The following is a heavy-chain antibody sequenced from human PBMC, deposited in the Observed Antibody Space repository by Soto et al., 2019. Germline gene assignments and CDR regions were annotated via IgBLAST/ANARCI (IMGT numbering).Heavy chain of an antibody. D-gene: IGHD2-8*02. V-gene: IGHV4-4*02. CDR1: GGSISSSNW. CDR3: ARDKITGLFDY. J-gene: IGHJ4*02. Sequence: SETLSLTCAVSGGSISSSNWWSWVRQPPGKGLEWIGEIYHSGSTNYNPSLKSRVTISVDTSKNQFSLRLTSVTAADTAVYYCARDKITGLFDYWGQGTLVTVSS. CDR2: IYHSGST.